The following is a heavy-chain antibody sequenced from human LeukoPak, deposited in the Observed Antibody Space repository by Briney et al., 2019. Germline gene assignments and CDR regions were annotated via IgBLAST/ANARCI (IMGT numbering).Heavy chain of an antibody. CDR1: GYTFTSYG. Sequence: ASVKVSCKASGYTFTSYGISWVRQATGQGLEWMGWISAYNGNTNYAQKLQGRVTMTTDTSTSTAYMELRSLRSDDTAVYYCARRQDNWNDFDYWGQGTLVTVSS. V-gene: IGHV1-18*01. J-gene: IGHJ4*02. D-gene: IGHD1-20*01. CDR2: ISAYNGNT. CDR3: ARRQDNWNDFDY.